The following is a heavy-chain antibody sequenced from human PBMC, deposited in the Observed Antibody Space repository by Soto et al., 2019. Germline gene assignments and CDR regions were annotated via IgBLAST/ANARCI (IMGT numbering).Heavy chain of an antibody. CDR2: ISYDGSNK. J-gene: IGHJ4*02. V-gene: IGHV3-30-3*01. CDR3: ARVSRVLVAATRIPKGPFDY. CDR1: GFTFSSYA. Sequence: SLRLSCAASGFTFSSYAMHWVRQAPGKGLEWVAVISYDGSNKYYADSVKGRFTISRDNSKNTLYLQMNSLRAEDTAVYYCARVSRVLVAATRIPKGPFDYRAQRTLVTGSS. D-gene: IGHD2-15*01.